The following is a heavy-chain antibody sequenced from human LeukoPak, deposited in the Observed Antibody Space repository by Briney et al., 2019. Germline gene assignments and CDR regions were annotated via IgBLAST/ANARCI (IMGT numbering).Heavy chain of an antibody. CDR1: GFSFNSYA. V-gene: IGHV3-9*01. D-gene: IGHD3-22*01. J-gene: IGHJ4*02. CDR3: ATPLDYYDWSDSHQGGD. Sequence: PGGSLRLSCTASGFSFNSYAMNWVRQAPGKGLEWVSGISWNSGSIGYADSVKGRFTISRDNAKNSLYLQMNSLRAEDTAVYYCATPLDYYDWSDSHQGGDWGQGTLVTVSS. CDR2: ISWNSGSI.